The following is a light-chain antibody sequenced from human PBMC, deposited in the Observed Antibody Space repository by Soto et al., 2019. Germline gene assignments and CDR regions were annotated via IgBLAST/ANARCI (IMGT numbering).Light chain of an antibody. CDR2: EVS. V-gene: IGLV2-14*01. Sequence: QSALTQPASVSGSPGQSITISCTGTSSDVGAYDYVSWYQQHPGKAPKYLIYEVSNRPSGVSNRFSASKSGNTASLTVSGLQAEDEANYYCSSFTSSTTWVFGGGTKVTVL. CDR3: SSFTSSTTWV. CDR1: SSDVGAYDY. J-gene: IGLJ3*02.